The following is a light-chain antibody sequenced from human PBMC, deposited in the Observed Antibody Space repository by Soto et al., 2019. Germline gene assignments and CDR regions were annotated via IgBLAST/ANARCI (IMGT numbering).Light chain of an antibody. CDR2: DNN. V-gene: IGLV1-40*01. J-gene: IGLJ2*01. CDR1: SSNIRAGYD. Sequence: QSVLTQPPSVSGAPGQRVTISCTGSSSNIRAGYDVHWYQQLPGTAPKLLIFDNNNRHSGVPDRCSGSKSGTSASLAITGLQAEDEADYYCRSVVTSLSGVVFFGGGTEVTVL. CDR3: RSVVTSLSGVVF.